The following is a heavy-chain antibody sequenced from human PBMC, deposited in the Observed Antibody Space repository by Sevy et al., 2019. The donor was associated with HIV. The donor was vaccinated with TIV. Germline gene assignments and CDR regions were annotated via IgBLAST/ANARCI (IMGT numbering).Heavy chain of an antibody. CDR2: IYYSGST. D-gene: IGHD5-12*01. Sequence: SETLSLTCTVSGGSISSGDYYWSWIRQPPGKGLEWIGYIYYSGSTYYYPSLKSRVTISVDTSKNQFSLKLSSVTAADTAVYYCARGEGGEMATINYWGQGTLVTVSS. CDR3: ARGEGGEMATINY. J-gene: IGHJ4*02. CDR1: GGSISSGDYY. V-gene: IGHV4-30-4*01.